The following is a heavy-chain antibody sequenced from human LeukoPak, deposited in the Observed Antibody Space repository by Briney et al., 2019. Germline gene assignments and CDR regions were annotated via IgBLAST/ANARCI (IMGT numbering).Heavy chain of an antibody. Sequence: GGSLRLSCVASGFTFSTYWMSWVRQAPGKGLEWVANIKTDGSEQHYVDSMKGRFTISRDNAKNSLYLQMNSLRAEDTAVYYCAREVPGALNAFDIWGQGTMVTVSS. J-gene: IGHJ3*02. CDR1: GFTFSTYW. D-gene: IGHD2-2*01. V-gene: IGHV3-7*01. CDR3: AREVPGALNAFDI. CDR2: IKTDGSEQ.